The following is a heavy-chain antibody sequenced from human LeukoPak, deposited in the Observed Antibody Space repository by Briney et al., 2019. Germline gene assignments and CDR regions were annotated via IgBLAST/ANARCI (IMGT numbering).Heavy chain of an antibody. J-gene: IGHJ4*02. V-gene: IGHV3-23*01. CDR3: AKGIRSFDY. CDR2: ISRSGGST. CDR1: GFTFSSYA. Sequence: GGSLRLSCAASGFTFSSYAMTWVPQSPGKGLEWLSAISRSGGSTYYADSVKGRFTISRDNSKNTLYLQMNSLRAEDTAVYYCAKGIRSFDYWGQGTLVTVSS.